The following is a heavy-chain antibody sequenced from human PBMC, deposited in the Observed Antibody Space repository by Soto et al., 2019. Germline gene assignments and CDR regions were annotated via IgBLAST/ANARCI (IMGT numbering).Heavy chain of an antibody. CDR3: AKVTPYSSGWSPNFDY. CDR2: ISGSGGST. D-gene: IGHD6-19*01. CDR1: GFTFSSYA. Sequence: PGGSLRLSCAASGFTFSSYAMSWVRQAPGKGLEWVSAISGSGGSTYYADSVKGRFTISRDNSKNTLYLQMNSLRAEDTAVYYCAKVTPYSSGWSPNFDYWGQGTLVTVSS. V-gene: IGHV3-23*01. J-gene: IGHJ4*02.